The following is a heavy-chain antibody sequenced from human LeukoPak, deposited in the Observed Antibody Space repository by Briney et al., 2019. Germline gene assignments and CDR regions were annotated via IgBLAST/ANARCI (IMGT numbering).Heavy chain of an antibody. Sequence: GGSLRLSCVASGFTFTTYGMNWVRQAPGKGLEWVSTISGSAGSTYYADSVRGRFTISRDNSKSTLSLQMNSLRAEDTAIYYCATYRQVLLPFESWGQGTLVTVSS. CDR2: ISGSAGST. V-gene: IGHV3-23*01. D-gene: IGHD2-8*02. CDR3: ATYRQVLLPFES. J-gene: IGHJ4*02. CDR1: GFTFTTYG.